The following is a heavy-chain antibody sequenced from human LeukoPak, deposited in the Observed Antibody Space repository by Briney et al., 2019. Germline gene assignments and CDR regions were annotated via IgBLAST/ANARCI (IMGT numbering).Heavy chain of an antibody. D-gene: IGHD6-13*01. V-gene: IGHV1-18*01. J-gene: IGHJ6*03. CDR3: AREAAARYYYYYYMDV. CDR2: ISAYNGNT. Sequence: ASVKVSCKASGYTFTSYGISWGRQGPGQGLEWMGWISAYNGNTNYAQKLQGRVTMTTDTSTSTAYMELRSLRSDDTAVYYCAREAAARYYYYYYMDVWGKGTTVTVSS. CDR1: GYTFTSYG.